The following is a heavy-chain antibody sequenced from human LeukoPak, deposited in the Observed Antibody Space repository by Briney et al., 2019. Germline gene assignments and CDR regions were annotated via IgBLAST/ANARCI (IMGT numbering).Heavy chain of an antibody. D-gene: IGHD6-13*01. CDR2: IVSSASTT. CDR3: AKGSTNSWYIPFYY. J-gene: IGHJ4*02. Sequence: GSLRLSCAASGFTFSSYAMSWVRQAPGKGLEWVSAIVSSASTTYYADSVKGRFTISRDNSKNTLYLQMNSLSAEDTAVYYCAKGSTNSWYIPFYYWGQGTLVTVSS. CDR1: GFTFSSYA. V-gene: IGHV3-23*05.